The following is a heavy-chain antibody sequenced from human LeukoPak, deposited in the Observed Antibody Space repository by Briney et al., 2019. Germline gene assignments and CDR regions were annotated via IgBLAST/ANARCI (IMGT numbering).Heavy chain of an antibody. V-gene: IGHV4-39*01. J-gene: IGHJ3*02. CDR2: IYYSGST. D-gene: IGHD3-22*01. CDR3: ATNFPYDSSGYYYARFDI. Sequence: ASETLSLTCTVSGGSISTSSYYWGWIRQPPGKGLECIGSIYYSGSTYYNPSLKSRVTISVDTSKNQFSLKLSSVTAADTAVYYCATNFPYDSSGYYYARFDIWGQGTMVTVSS. CDR1: GGSISTSSYY.